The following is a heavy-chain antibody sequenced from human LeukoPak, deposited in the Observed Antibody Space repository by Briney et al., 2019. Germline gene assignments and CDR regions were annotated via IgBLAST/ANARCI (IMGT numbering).Heavy chain of an antibody. CDR3: ASYGDYEEDWFDP. V-gene: IGHV4-61*02. D-gene: IGHD4-17*01. J-gene: IGHJ5*02. CDR2: IYTSGST. CDR1: GGSISSGSYY. Sequence: SETLSLTCTVPGGSISSGSYYWSWIRQPAGKGLEWIGRIYTSGSTNYNPSLKSRVTISVDTSKNQFSLKLSSVTAADTAVYYCASYGDYEEDWFDPWGQGTLVTVSS.